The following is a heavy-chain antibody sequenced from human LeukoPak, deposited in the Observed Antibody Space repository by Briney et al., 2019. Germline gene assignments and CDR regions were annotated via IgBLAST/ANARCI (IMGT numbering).Heavy chain of an antibody. J-gene: IGHJ4*02. Sequence: GASIKTSSAGAVSCFTSYWNGWLRQLPGKGLEWMGIIYPGDSNTRYSPSLQGQVAISADKSNSTAYLQWSSLKASDTAMYYCARLMRGPGYDAYFDYWGQGTLVTVSS. CDR1: VSCFTSYW. V-gene: IGHV5-51*01. CDR2: IYPGDSNT. D-gene: IGHD3-22*01. CDR3: ARLMRGPGYDAYFDY.